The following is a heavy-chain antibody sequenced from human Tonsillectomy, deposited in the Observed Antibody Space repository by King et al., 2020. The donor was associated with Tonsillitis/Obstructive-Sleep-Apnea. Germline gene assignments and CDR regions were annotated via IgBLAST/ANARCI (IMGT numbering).Heavy chain of an antibody. J-gene: IGHJ4*02. CDR2: ISGSGGST. Sequence: VQLVESGGGLVQPGGSLRLSCAASGFTFSSYAMSWVRQAPGKGLEWVSAISGSGGSTYNADSVKGRFTISRDNSKNTLYLQMNSLRAEDTAVYYCAKGGRTYHNFWSGYYGSDYWGQGTLVTVSS. CDR1: GFTFSSYA. D-gene: IGHD3-3*01. V-gene: IGHV3-23*04. CDR3: AKGGRTYHNFWSGYYGSDY.